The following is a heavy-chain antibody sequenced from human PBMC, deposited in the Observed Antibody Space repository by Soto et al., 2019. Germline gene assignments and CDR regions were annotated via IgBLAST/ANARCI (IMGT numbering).Heavy chain of an antibody. CDR2: INHSGST. CDR3: ARRAETNGWNGFGADKHYFDF. D-gene: IGHD1-1*01. V-gene: IGHV4-34*01. Sequence: PSEPLSPICAVYGGSFSGYYWSWIRQPPGKGLEWIGEINHSGSTNYNPSLKSRVTISVDTSKNHFSLKLSSVTAADTAVYYCARRAETNGWNGFGADKHYFDFWGQGTLVTVS. CDR1: GGSFSGYY. J-gene: IGHJ4*02.